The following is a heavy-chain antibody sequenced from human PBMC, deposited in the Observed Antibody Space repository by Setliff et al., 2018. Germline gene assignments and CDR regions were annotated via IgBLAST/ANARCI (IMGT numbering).Heavy chain of an antibody. CDR1: GVSISSHY. CDR3: ARTGTYRYFDY. J-gene: IGHJ4*02. Sequence: LSLTCTVSGVSISSHYWSWVRQPPGKGLECIGDICYTGSTKYNPSLWSRLTMSIDTSKKQFSLRLTSVSAADTAVYYCARTGTYRYFDYWGQGALVTVSS. V-gene: IGHV4-59*08. D-gene: IGHD1-1*01. CDR2: ICYTGST.